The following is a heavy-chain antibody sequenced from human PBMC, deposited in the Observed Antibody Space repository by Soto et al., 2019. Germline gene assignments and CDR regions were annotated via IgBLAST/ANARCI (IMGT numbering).Heavy chain of an antibody. V-gene: IGHV5-51*01. CDR2: IYPGDSDT. Sequence: GESLKISCKGSGYSFTGYWIVWWRQIPGKGLEWMGIIYPGDSDTRYSPSFQGQVTISADKSISTAYLQWSSLKASDTAMYYCARQSIAARPSGMDVWGQGTTVTVSS. D-gene: IGHD6-6*01. J-gene: IGHJ6*02. CDR3: ARQSIAARPSGMDV. CDR1: GYSFTGYW.